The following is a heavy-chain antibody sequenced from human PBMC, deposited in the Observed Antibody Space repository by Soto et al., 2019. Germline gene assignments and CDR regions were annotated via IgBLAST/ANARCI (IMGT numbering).Heavy chain of an antibody. J-gene: IGHJ6*03. CDR3: ATTSVVGIYYYYYMDF. CDR1: GYTLTELS. D-gene: IGHD2-21*01. CDR2: FDPEDGET. Sequence: GASVKVSCKVSGYTLTELSMHWVRQAPGKGLEWMGGFDPEDGETIYAQKFQGRVTMTEDTSTDTAYMELSSLRSEDTAVYYCATTSVVGIYYYYYMDFWGKGTTVTVSS. V-gene: IGHV1-24*01.